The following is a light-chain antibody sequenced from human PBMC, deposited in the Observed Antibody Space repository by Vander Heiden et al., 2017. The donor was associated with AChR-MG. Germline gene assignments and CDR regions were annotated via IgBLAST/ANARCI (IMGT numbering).Light chain of an antibody. J-gene: IGKJ3*01. Sequence: AIQLTQSPSSLSASVGDRVTITCRASQGISSALAWYQQKPGKASKLLIYDASSLESGVPSRFSGSGSGTDFTLTISSLQPEDFATYYCQQFNNYPLTFGPGTKVDIK. CDR2: DAS. V-gene: IGKV1D-13*01. CDR1: QGISSA. CDR3: QQFNNYPLT.